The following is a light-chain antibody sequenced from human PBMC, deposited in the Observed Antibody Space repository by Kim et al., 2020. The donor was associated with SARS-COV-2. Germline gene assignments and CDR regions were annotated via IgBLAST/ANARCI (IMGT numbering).Light chain of an antibody. CDR3: QHYRNLPLT. J-gene: IGKJ4*01. Sequence: DIQMTQSPSSLSASVGDRVTITCRASQGIFNYLNWYQQKPGKAPKLLIYDTSTLEIGVSSRFSGSGSGTDFTFTITNLQPDDVATYYCQHYRNLPLTFGGGTKLEI. CDR1: QGIFNY. V-gene: IGKV1-33*01. CDR2: DTS.